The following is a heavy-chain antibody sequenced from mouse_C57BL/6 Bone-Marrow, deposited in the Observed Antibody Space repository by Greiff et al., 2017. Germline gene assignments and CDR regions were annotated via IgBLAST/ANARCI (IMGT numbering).Heavy chain of an antibody. V-gene: IGHV1-59*01. J-gene: IGHJ3*01. CDR3: ARPIYYYGSSLAY. CDR2: IDPSDSYT. CDR1: GYTFTSYW. D-gene: IGHD1-1*01. Sequence: AQLQQPGAELVRPGTSVKLSCKASGYTFTSYWMHWVKQRPGQGLEWIGVIDPSDSYTNYNQKFKGKATLTVDTSSSTAYMQLSSLTSEDSAVYYCARPIYYYGSSLAYWGQGTLVTVSA.